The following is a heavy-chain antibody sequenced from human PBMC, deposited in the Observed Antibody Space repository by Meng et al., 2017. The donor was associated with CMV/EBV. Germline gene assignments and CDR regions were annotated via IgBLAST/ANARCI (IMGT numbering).Heavy chain of an antibody. V-gene: IGHV4-39*07. CDR3: ARAIVLMVYAENWFDP. CDR2: IYYSGST. J-gene: IGHJ5*02. Sequence: LALEDSGPGMVKPSETPYLTCTVSGGSISSSSYYWGWIRQPPGKGLEWIGSIYYSGSTYYNPSLKSRVTISVDTSKNQFSLKLSSVTAADTAVYYCARAIVLMVYAENWFDPWGQGTLVTVSS. D-gene: IGHD2-8*01. CDR1: GGSISSSSYY.